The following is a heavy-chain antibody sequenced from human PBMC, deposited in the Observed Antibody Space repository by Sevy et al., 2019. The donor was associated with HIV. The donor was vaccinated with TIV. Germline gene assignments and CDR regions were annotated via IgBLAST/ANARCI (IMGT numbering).Heavy chain of an antibody. CDR1: GFTFSDYY. CDR3: ARVGYYDSSGYYFDY. V-gene: IGHV3-11*06. Sequence: GGSLRLSCAASGFTFSDYYMSWIRQAPGKGLEWVSYISSSSSYTNYAYSVKGRFTISRDNAKNSLYLQMNSLRAEDTAVYYCARVGYYDSSGYYFDYWGQGTLVTVSS. D-gene: IGHD3-22*01. J-gene: IGHJ4*02. CDR2: ISSSSSYT.